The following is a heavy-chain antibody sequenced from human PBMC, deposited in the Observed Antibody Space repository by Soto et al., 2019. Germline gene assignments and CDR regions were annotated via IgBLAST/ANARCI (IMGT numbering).Heavy chain of an antibody. D-gene: IGHD3-22*01. CDR3: VRDRALDSSGHWFDT. Sequence: SETLSLTCAVSGGSFTSNNWWTWIRQHPGRGLEWIGYIYHIGSPYYNPSLENRVTISLDTAKNQFSLNLTSVTAADTAIYYCVRDRALDSSGHWFDTWGQGTLVTVSS. J-gene: IGHJ5*02. V-gene: IGHV4-31*11. CDR1: GGSFTSNNW. CDR2: IYHIGSP.